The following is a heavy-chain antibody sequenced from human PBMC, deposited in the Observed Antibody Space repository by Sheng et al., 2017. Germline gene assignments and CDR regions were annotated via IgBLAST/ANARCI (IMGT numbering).Heavy chain of an antibody. V-gene: IGHV1-69*05. J-gene: IGHJ4*02. Sequence: QVQLVQSGAEVKKPGSSVKVSCKASGGTFSSYAISWVRQAPGQGLEWMGGIIPIFGTANYAQKFQGRVTITTDESTSTAYMELSSLRSEDTAVYYCARVHSAYDILTPGYYFDYWGQGTLVTVSS. D-gene: IGHD3-9*01. CDR2: IIPIFGTA. CDR1: GGTFSSYA. CDR3: ARVHSAYDILTPGYYFDY.